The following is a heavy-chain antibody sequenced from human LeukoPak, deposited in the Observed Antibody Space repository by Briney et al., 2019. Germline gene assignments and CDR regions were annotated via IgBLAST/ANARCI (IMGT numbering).Heavy chain of an antibody. V-gene: IGHV1-69*06. CDR3: AKDRHWLALDD. Sequence: AASVKVSCKASGGTFSSYAISWVRQAPGQGLEWMGGIIPIFGTANYAQKFQGRVTITADKSTSTAYMELSSLRAEDTAVYYCAKDRHWLALDDWGQGTLVTVSS. CDR1: GGTFSSYA. CDR2: IIPIFGTA. J-gene: IGHJ4*02. D-gene: IGHD6-19*01.